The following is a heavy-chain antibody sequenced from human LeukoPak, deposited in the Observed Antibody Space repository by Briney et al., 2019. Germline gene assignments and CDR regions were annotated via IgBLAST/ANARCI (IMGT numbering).Heavy chain of an antibody. CDR1: GYGFTSYY. V-gene: IGHV1-46*03. CDR3: ARHGSGRYYPAEGRVDY. Sequence: GASVKVSCKAFGYGFTSYYIHWVRQAPGQGLEWMGIINPSVGGTIYARKFQGRVTMTRDTSTSTVYMELSSLRSEDTAVYYCARHGSGRYYPAEGRVDYWGQGTLVTASS. J-gene: IGHJ4*02. D-gene: IGHD3-10*01. CDR2: INPSVGGT.